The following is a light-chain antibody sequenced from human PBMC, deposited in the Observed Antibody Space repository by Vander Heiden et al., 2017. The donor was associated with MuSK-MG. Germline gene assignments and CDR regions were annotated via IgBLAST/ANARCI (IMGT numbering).Light chain of an antibody. CDR1: QSVSSN. CDR2: GAS. CDR3: QQYNNWPYT. J-gene: IGKJ2*01. V-gene: IGKV3-15*01. Sequence: MMTQSPATLSVSPGERATLSCRAGQSVSSNLAWYQQKPGQAPSLLVYGASTRATGVPARFSASGSGTDFTLTISSLQSEDFAVYYCQQYNNWPYTFGQRTKLEIK.